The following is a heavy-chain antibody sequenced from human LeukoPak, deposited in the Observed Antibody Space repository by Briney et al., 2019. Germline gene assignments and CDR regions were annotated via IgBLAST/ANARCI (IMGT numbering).Heavy chain of an antibody. D-gene: IGHD2-21*02. Sequence: KPGGSLRLSCAASGFTFSSYSMNWVRQAPGKGLEWVSSISSSSSYIYYADSVKGRFTISRDNAENSLYLQMNSLRAEDTAVYYCASSVGVTTNWFDPWGQGTLVTVSS. CDR1: GFTFSSYS. CDR3: ASSVGVTTNWFDP. J-gene: IGHJ5*02. V-gene: IGHV3-21*01. CDR2: ISSSSSYI.